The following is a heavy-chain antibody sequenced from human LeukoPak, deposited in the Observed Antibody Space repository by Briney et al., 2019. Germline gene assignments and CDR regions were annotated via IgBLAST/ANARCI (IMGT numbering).Heavy chain of an antibody. CDR1: GGSISSYY. J-gene: IGHJ4*02. CDR2: IYYSGST. D-gene: IGHD3-10*01. V-gene: IGHV4-59*08. CDR3: ARGDYGSGSVFFDY. Sequence: SETLSLTCTVSGGSISSYYWSWIRQPPGKGLEWIGYIYYSGSTNYNPSLKSRVTLSVDTSKNQFSLKLSSVTAADTAVYYCARGDYGSGSVFFDYWGQGTLVTVSS.